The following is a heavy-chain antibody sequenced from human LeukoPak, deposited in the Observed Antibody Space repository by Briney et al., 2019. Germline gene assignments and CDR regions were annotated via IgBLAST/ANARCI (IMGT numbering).Heavy chain of an antibody. CDR1: GYTFTGYY. V-gene: IGHV1-2*06. D-gene: IGHD2-2*01. Sequence: ASVKVSCKASGYTFTGYYIHWVRQAPGQGLEWMGRINPSSGGTNYAQKFQGTVTMTRDTSISTAYMELSRLRSDDTAVYYCARKPAGMDVWGQGTTVTVSS. J-gene: IGHJ6*02. CDR2: INPSSGGT. CDR3: ARKPAGMDV.